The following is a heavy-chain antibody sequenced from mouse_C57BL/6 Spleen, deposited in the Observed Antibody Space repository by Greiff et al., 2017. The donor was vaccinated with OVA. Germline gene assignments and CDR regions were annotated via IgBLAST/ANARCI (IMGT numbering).Heavy chain of an antibody. V-gene: IGHV1-15*01. D-gene: IGHD4-1*01. CDR1: GYTFTDYE. CDR3: TRGDWDGDYFDY. CDR2: IDPETGGT. Sequence: QVQLKESGAELVRPGASVTLSCKASGYTFTDYEMHWVKQTPVHGLEWIGAIDPETGGTAYNQKFKGKAILTADKSSSTAYMELRSLTSEDSAVYYCTRGDWDGDYFDYWGQGTTLTVSS. J-gene: IGHJ2*01.